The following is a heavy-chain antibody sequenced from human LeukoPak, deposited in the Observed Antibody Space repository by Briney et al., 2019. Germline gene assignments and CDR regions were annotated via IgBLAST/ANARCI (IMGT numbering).Heavy chain of an antibody. V-gene: IGHV4-38-2*02. CDR3: ARAPRQSSWYDS. Sequence: SETLSLTCSVSGYSISNGYYWGWIRQPPGQGLEWIGTMYHSGSTYYTPSLQSRVTISIDTSTNEVSLRLTSVTATDTAVHFCARAPRQSSWYDSWGQGTLVTVSS. J-gene: IGHJ5*01. D-gene: IGHD6-13*01. CDR2: MYHSGST. CDR1: GYSISNGYY.